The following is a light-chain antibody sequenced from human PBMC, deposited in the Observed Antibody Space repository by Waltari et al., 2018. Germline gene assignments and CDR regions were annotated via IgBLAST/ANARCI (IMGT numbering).Light chain of an antibody. V-gene: IGKV4-1*01. J-gene: IGKJ4*01. Sequence: DIVMTQSPDSLAVSLGERAPINCKSSQSIFYSSTNKNYLAWYQQKPGQPPKLLIYWASTRESGVPDRFSGTGSGTDFTLTISSLQAGDVAVYYCQQFYSTPLTFGGGTKVEIK. CDR1: QSIFYSSTNKNY. CDR2: WAS. CDR3: QQFYSTPLT.